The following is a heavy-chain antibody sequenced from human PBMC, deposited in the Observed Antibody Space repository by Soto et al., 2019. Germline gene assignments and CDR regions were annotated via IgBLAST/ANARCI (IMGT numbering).Heavy chain of an antibody. CDR1: GYTFSGSV. V-gene: IGHV1-3*01. CDR2: INADNGNT. J-gene: IGHJ4*02. CDR3: ATEIDGTTVTSLDY. Sequence: QVQLVQSGAEVKKPGASVKVSCKASGYTFSGSVMHWVRQAPGQSLEWMGWINADNGNTKYSQKFQGRVTITRDTSASTAYMELSSLRSEDTTVYYCATEIDGTTVTSLDYWGQGTLVTVSS. D-gene: IGHD4-17*01.